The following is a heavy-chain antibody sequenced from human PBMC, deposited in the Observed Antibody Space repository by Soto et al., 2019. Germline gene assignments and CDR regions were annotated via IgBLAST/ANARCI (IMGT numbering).Heavy chain of an antibody. D-gene: IGHD5-18*01. V-gene: IGHV3-7*04. J-gene: IGHJ3*02. CDR2: INQDGSVK. CDR1: GFSFSNYW. Sequence: EAQLVESGGGLVQPGGSLRLSCAASGFSFSNYWVTWVRQTPGRGLEFVANINQDGSVKNHADSVKGRFTISRDNAVKSLFLQMNSLRVDDTALYFCARDPGYSAFDIWGHGTMVTVSS. CDR3: ARDPGYSAFDI.